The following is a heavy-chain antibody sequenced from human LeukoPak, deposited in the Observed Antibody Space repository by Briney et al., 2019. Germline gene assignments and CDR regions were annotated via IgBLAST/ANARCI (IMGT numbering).Heavy chain of an antibody. CDR1: GGSISSGSNY. D-gene: IGHD1-1*01. CDR3: AREPGVEVQLERPYYYMDV. Sequence: SETLSLTCTVSGGSISSGSNYWSWIRQPAGKGLEWIGRIYTSGSTNYNPSLKSRVTISVDTSKNQFSLKLSSVTAADTAVYYCAREPGVEVQLERPYYYMDVWGKGTTVTVSS. J-gene: IGHJ6*03. CDR2: IYTSGST. V-gene: IGHV4-61*02.